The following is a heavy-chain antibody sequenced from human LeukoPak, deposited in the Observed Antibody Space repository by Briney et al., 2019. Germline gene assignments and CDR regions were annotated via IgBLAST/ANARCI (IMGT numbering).Heavy chain of an antibody. D-gene: IGHD3-3*01. V-gene: IGHV3-9*01. CDR1: GFTFSSYA. J-gene: IGHJ6*03. CDR2: ISWNSGVK. Sequence: GGSLRLSCAASGFTFSSYAMSWVRQAPGKGLEWVSSISWNSGVKGYADSVKGRFTISRDNAKKSLYLEMNSLRTEDTAVYYCAKDNEGGTYFFDYMDVWGKGTTVTVSS. CDR3: AKDNEGGTYFFDYMDV.